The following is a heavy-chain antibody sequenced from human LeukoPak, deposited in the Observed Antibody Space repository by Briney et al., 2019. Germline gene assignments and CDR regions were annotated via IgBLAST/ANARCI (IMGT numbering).Heavy chain of an antibody. D-gene: IGHD3-22*01. CDR2: INYSGNT. J-gene: IGHJ4*02. CDR1: GGSIIGSTYS. Sequence: PSETLSLTCTVSGGSIIGSTYSWGWIRQPPGKGLDWIGIINYSGNTCYNPSLRSRVTISVDTSKNQFSLNLNSMTASDTAVYYCARGYDYWGQGTLVTVSS. V-gene: IGHV4-39*01. CDR3: ARGYDY.